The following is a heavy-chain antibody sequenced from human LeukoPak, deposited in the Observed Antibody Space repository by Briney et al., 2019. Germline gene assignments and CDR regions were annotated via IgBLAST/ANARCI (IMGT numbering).Heavy chain of an antibody. J-gene: IGHJ4*02. Sequence: SVKVSCKASGGTFSSYAISWVRQAPGQGLEWIGGIIPIFGTANYAQKFQGRVTITTDESTSTAYMELSSLRSEDTAVYYCARIRPPGTTFQPFDYWGQGTQVTVSS. CDR1: GGTFSSYA. CDR2: IIPIFGTA. CDR3: ARIRPPGTTFQPFDY. V-gene: IGHV1-69*05. D-gene: IGHD1-7*01.